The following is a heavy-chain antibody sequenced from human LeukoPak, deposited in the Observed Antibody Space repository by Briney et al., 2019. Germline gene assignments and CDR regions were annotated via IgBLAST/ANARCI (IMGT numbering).Heavy chain of an antibody. D-gene: IGHD3-10*01. CDR2: IYPGDSDT. V-gene: IGHV5-51*01. Sequence: GESLKISCQGSGYRFTSYWIGWVRQMPGKGLEWMGIIYPGDSDTRYSPSFQGQVTISADKSSITAYLQWSSLKASDTAMYYCARLDGSGIYGGDFWGQGTLVTVSS. CDR3: ARLDGSGIYGGDF. CDR1: GYRFTSYW. J-gene: IGHJ4*02.